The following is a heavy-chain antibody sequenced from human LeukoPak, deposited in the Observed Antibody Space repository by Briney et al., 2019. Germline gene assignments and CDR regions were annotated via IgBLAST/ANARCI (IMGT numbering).Heavy chain of an antibody. CDR2: IIPIFGTA. CDR3: AREVPNVYGDYVRSAFDI. CDR1: GGTFSSYA. Sequence: SVKVSCKASGGTFSSYAISWVRQAPGQGLEWMGGIIPIFGTANYAQKFQGRVTITADKSTSTAYMELRSLRSDDTAVYYCAREVPNVYGDYVRSAFDIWGQGTMVTVSS. J-gene: IGHJ3*02. V-gene: IGHV1-69*06. D-gene: IGHD4-17*01.